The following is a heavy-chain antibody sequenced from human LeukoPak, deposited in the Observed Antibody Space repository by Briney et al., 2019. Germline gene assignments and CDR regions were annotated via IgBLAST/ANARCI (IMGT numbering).Heavy chain of an antibody. V-gene: IGHV3-23*01. D-gene: IGHD6-13*01. Sequence: GGSLRLSCAASGFTFSSYAMSWVRQAPGKGLEWVSGISGGGSGTYYADSVKGRFTISRDNSKNTLYLQMNSLRAEDTAVYYCAKVQSTSWKNDFGGQGTLVTVSS. CDR3: AKVQSTSWKNDF. CDR2: ISGGGSGT. J-gene: IGHJ4*02. CDR1: GFTFSSYA.